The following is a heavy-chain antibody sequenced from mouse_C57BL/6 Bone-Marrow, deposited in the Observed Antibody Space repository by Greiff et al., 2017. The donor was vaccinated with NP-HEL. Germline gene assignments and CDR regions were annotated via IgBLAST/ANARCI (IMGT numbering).Heavy chain of an antibody. CDR1: GFTFTDYY. J-gene: IGHJ4*01. CDR3: ARSGGYYGSSYARLDY. CDR2: IRNKANGYTT. V-gene: IGHV7-3*01. Sequence: EVQVVESGGGLVQPGGSLSLSCAASGFTFTDYYMSWVRQPPGKALEWLGFIRNKANGYTTEYSASVKGRFTISRDNSQSILYLQMNALRAEDSATYYGARSGGYYGSSYARLDYWGQGTSVTVSS. D-gene: IGHD1-1*01.